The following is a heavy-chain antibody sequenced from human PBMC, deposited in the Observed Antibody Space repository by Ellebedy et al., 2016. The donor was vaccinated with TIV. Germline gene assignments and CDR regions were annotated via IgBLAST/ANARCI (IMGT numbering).Heavy chain of an antibody. Sequence: SVKVSXXASGGTFSSYAISWVRQAPGQGLEWMGGIIPIFGTANYAQKFQGRVTITADKSTSTAYMELSSLRSEDTAVYYCARDGGPVPAAISPWFDPWGQGTLVTVSS. CDR2: IIPIFGTA. CDR1: GGTFSSYA. J-gene: IGHJ5*02. CDR3: ARDGGPVPAAISPWFDP. D-gene: IGHD2-2*01. V-gene: IGHV1-69*06.